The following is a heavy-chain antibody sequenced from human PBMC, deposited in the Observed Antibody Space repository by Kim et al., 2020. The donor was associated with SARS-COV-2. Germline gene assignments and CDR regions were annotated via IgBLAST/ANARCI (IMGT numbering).Heavy chain of an antibody. CDR2: IWFDGSNK. CDR1: GFTFSSYG. V-gene: IGHV3-33*01. D-gene: IGHD4-17*01. Sequence: GGSLRLSCAASGFTFSSYGMHWVRQAPGKGLEWVAVIWFDGSNKYYADSVKGRFTISRDNSKNTLYVQMNSLRAEDTAVYFCARDMDGDYSRGGYYYGMDVWGQGTTVTVSS. J-gene: IGHJ6*02. CDR3: ARDMDGDYSRGGYYYGMDV.